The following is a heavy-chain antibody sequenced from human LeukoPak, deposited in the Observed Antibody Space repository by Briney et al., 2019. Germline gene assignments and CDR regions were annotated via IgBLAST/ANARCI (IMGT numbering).Heavy chain of an antibody. D-gene: IGHD3-10*01. Sequence: AGGTLRLSCAASDFTFTSYGMSWVRQAPGKGLEWVSAISGSGGSTYYADSVKGRFTISRDNSKNTLYLQMNSLRAEDTAVYYCAKDPLLWFGAENIYWGQGTLVTVSS. J-gene: IGHJ4*02. CDR2: ISGSGGST. CDR1: DFTFTSYG. CDR3: AKDPLLWFGAENIY. V-gene: IGHV3-23*01.